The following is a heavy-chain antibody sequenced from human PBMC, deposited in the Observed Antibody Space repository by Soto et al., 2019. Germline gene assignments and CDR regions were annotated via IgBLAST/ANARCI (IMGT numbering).Heavy chain of an antibody. CDR3: AKDLRTSSSRGGMDV. Sequence: EVQLLESGGGLVQPGGSLRLSCAASGFTFSSYAMSWVRQAPGRGLEWVSTISGGGSSTYYADSVKGRFTISRDNSKNTLYVQINSLRVEDTAVFYCAKDLRTSSSRGGMDVWGQGTTVTVSS. CDR2: ISGGGSST. D-gene: IGHD6-6*01. V-gene: IGHV3-23*01. J-gene: IGHJ6*02. CDR1: GFTFSSYA.